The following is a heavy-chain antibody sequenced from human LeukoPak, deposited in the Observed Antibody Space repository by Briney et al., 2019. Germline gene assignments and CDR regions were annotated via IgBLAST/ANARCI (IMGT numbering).Heavy chain of an antibody. CDR1: GGSLSAYY. Sequence: SETLSLTCAVYGGSLSAYYWTWIRQPPGKGLEWIGEINHEGSTNYNPSLKSRVTISVDTSKNQFSLKLSSVTAADTAVYYCARYLDYGGNSRVFQHWGQGTLVTVSS. CDR2: INHEGST. V-gene: IGHV4-34*01. D-gene: IGHD4-23*01. J-gene: IGHJ1*01. CDR3: ARYLDYGGNSRVFQH.